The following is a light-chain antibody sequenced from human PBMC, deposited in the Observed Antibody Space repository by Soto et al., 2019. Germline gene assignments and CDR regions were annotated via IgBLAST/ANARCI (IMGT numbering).Light chain of an antibody. V-gene: IGLV2-11*01. J-gene: IGLJ2*01. Sequence: QSALTQPRSVSGSPGQTVTISCAGTRSDVGTFDFVSWYQQHPDKVPKLMIYDVSKRPSGVPDRFSGSKSGNTASLTISGLQAEDEADYYCFSYAGSYTFLFGGGTKVTVL. CDR1: RSDVGTFDF. CDR2: DVS. CDR3: FSYAGSYTFL.